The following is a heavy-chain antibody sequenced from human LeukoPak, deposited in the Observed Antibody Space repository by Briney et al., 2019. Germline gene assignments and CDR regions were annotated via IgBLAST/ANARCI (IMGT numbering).Heavy chain of an antibody. Sequence: SETLSLTCTVSGGSISSYYWSWIRQPPGKGLEWIGYIYYSGSPTYNPSLKSRVTISVDTSKNQFSLKLSSVAAADTAVYYCASSIAVADPFDYWGQGTLVTVSS. D-gene: IGHD6-13*01. J-gene: IGHJ4*02. CDR1: GGSISSYY. CDR3: ASSIAVADPFDY. CDR2: IYYSGSP. V-gene: IGHV4-59*08.